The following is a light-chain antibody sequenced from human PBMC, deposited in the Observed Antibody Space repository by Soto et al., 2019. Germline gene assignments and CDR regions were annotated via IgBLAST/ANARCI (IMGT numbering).Light chain of an antibody. CDR1: QSVSSSY. V-gene: IGKV3D-20*02. CDR3: QQRYNWPPIT. Sequence: IVLTQSPAILALSPGDRATLSCRASQSVSSSYLAWYQHKPGQAPRLLIHGASSRVTGIPDRFSGSGSGTDFTLTINRLEPEDFAVYYCQQRYNWPPITFGQGTRLEIK. J-gene: IGKJ5*01. CDR2: GAS.